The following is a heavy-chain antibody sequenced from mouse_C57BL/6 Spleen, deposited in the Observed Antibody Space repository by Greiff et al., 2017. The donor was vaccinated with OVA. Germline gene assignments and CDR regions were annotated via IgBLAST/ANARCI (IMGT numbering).Heavy chain of an antibody. J-gene: IGHJ4*01. CDR1: GYAFSSYW. CDR3: ARNYLFYAMDY. V-gene: IGHV1-80*01. CDR2: IYPGDGDT. Sequence: VQLQQSGAELVKPGASVKISCKASGYAFSSYWMNWVKQRPGKGLEWIGQIYPGDGDTNYNGKFKGKATLTADKSSSTAYMQLSSLTSEDSAVYFCARNYLFYAMDYWGQGTSVTVSS. D-gene: IGHD5-5*01.